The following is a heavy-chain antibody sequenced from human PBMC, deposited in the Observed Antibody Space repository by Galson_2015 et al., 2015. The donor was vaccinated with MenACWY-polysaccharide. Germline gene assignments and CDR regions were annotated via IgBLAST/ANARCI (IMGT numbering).Heavy chain of an antibody. J-gene: IGHJ3*02. D-gene: IGHD1-7*01. Sequence: PTLVKPTQSLTLPCTFSGFSLTRRPVGGGWIRQPPGRALECLALIYWNDDKRDTPSLSSRVTITKDTSGNQVVLTMSNMGAVDTATYCGAHRAELSSDWTYAAFDIWGQGTVVTVSS. V-gene: IGHV2-5*01. CDR1: GFSLTRRPVG. CDR3: AHRAELSSDWTYAAFDI. CDR2: IYWNDDK.